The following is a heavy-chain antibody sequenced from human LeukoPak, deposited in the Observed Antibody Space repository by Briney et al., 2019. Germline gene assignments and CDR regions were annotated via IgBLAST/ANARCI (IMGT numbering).Heavy chain of an antibody. D-gene: IGHD3-22*01. CDR1: GYTFTSYG. CDR3: ARDERYYDSSGYYYLFDY. CDR2: ISAYNGNT. V-gene: IGHV1-18*01. Sequence: GASVKVSYKASGYTFTSYGISWVRQAPGQGLEWMGWISAYNGNTNYAQKLQGRVTMTTDTSTSTAYMELRSLRSDDTAVYYCARDERYYDSSGYYYLFDYWGQGTLVTVSS. J-gene: IGHJ4*02.